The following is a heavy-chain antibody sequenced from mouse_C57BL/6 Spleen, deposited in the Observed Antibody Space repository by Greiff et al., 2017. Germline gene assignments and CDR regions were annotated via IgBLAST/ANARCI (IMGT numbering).Heavy chain of an antibody. D-gene: IGHD2-3*01. J-gene: IGHJ2*01. V-gene: IGHV14-4*01. Sequence: EVQLVESGAELVRPGASVKLSCTASGFNIKDDYMHWVKQRPEQGLEWIGWIDPENGDTEYASKFQGKATITADTSSNTAYLQLSSLTSEDTAVYYCTRDGYYGGYFDYWGQGTTLTVSS. CDR1: GFNIKDDY. CDR2: IDPENGDT. CDR3: TRDGYYGGYFDY.